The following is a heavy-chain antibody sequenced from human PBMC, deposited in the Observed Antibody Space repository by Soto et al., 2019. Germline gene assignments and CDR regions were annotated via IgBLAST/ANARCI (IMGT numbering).Heavy chain of an antibody. CDR3: ARLRIYGMAV. D-gene: IGHD5-12*01. CDR1: CGSIISSSYY. V-gene: IGHV4-39*02. J-gene: IGHJ6*02. CDR2: IYYXGST. Sequence: XXTLSLTCTVSCGSIISSSYYWGWIRQPTGKGLECFXSIYYXGSTYYNPSLXXGVTISVXXSKNHFSMKQSSVNAADKAVYYCARLRIYGMAVWGQGTTVTVYS.